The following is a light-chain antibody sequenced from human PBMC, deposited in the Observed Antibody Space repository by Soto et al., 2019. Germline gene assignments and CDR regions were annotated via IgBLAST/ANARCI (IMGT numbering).Light chain of an antibody. Sequence: DIQMTQSPSTLSASVGDRVTITCRASQSISRGLDWYQQKPGKAPKLLIHDATSLESGVPSRFSGSGSWTDFTLTISCLQAEDFATYYCQQYYSYPQTFGQGTKVDI. CDR1: QSISRG. CDR3: QQYYSYPQT. J-gene: IGKJ1*01. V-gene: IGKV1-5*01. CDR2: DAT.